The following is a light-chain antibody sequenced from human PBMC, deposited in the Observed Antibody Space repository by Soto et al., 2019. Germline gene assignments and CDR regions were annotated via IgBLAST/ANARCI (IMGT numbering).Light chain of an antibody. CDR3: SSYPVSNTLI. Sequence: QSALTQPASVSGSPGQSITISCTGTSSDVGGYKYVSWYQQHPGKAPKVMIYEVTNRPSGVSNRFSGSKSGNTASLTISGLQTEAEADYYYSSYPVSNTLIFGGGTKLTVL. CDR2: EVT. V-gene: IGLV2-14*01. J-gene: IGLJ2*01. CDR1: SSDVGGYKY.